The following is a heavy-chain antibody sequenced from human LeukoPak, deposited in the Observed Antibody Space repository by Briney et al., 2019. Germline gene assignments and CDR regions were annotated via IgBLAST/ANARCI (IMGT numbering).Heavy chain of an antibody. Sequence: SETLSLTCTVSGGSISSYYWSWFRQPPGKGLEWIGYIYYSGSTNYNPSLKSRVTISVDTSKKQFSLKLTSVTAADTAVYYCATTFSSSGYYYYMDVWGKGTTVTVSS. D-gene: IGHD6-6*01. J-gene: IGHJ6*03. CDR1: GGSISSYY. CDR2: IYYSGST. V-gene: IGHV4-59*01. CDR3: ATTFSSSGYYYYMDV.